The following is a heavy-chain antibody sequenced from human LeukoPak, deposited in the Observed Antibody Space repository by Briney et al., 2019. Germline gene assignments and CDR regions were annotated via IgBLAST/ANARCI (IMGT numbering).Heavy chain of an antibody. D-gene: IGHD3-22*01. CDR1: GGSISSYY. CDR3: ARDHQGGGYDSSGYYYYYYYMDV. J-gene: IGHJ6*03. Sequence: SETLSLTCTVSGGSISSYYWSWIRQPAGKGLEWIGRIYTSGSTNYNPSLKSRVTMSVDTSKNQFSLKLSSVTAADTAVYYCARDHQGGGYDSSGYYYYYYYMDVWGKGTTVTVSS. CDR2: IYTSGST. V-gene: IGHV4-4*07.